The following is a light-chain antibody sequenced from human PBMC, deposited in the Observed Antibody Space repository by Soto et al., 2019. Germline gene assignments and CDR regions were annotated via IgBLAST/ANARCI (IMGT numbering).Light chain of an antibody. Sequence: EIVLTHSPGTLSLSPGARATLSCRASQIVSDNYLAWYHQKPGQAHMLVVYGASSRATGGPDMFSASGSVTDFTVTISRLKPDAFAVYYCQQYAKARLTFGRGTNV. CDR2: GAS. CDR3: QQYAKARLT. J-gene: IGKJ1*01. V-gene: IGKV3-20*01. CDR1: QIVSDNY.